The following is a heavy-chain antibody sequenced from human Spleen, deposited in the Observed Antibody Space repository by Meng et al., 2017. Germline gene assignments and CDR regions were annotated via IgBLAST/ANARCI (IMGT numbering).Heavy chain of an antibody. V-gene: IGHV4-38-2*02. CDR3: ARERQGIQLGIGDFDY. J-gene: IGHJ4*02. CDR2: IYQSGST. CDR1: GYSITGSNN. D-gene: IGHD4-11*01. Sequence: SETLSLTCAVSGYSITGSNNWGWIRQSPGKGLEWIGSIYQSGSTYYNPSLKSRVTMSADTSNNQFSLRLSSVTTADTAVYYCARERQGIQLGIGDFDYWGQGTLVTVSS.